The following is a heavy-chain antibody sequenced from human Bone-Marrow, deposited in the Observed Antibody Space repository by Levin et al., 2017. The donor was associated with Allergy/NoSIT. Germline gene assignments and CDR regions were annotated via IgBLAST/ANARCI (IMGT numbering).Heavy chain of an antibody. Sequence: GESLKISCAASGFTFSSYAMHWVRQAPGKGLEWVAVISYDGSNKYYADSVKGRFTLSRDNSKNTLYLQMNSLRAEDTAVYYCASVYSSGSYAFDIWGQGTMVTVSS. CDR1: GFTFSSYA. D-gene: IGHD6-19*01. CDR2: ISYDGSNK. V-gene: IGHV3-30-3*01. J-gene: IGHJ3*02. CDR3: ASVYSSGSYAFDI.